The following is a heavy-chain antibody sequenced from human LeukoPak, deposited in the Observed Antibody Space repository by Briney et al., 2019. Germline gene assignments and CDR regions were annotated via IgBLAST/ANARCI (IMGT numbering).Heavy chain of an antibody. J-gene: IGHJ4*02. Sequence: SETLSLTCTVSGGSISPYFWSWIRQSPGKGLEWIGWIHYSGGTSYNPSLKSRVIISVDTSKNQFSLKVTSVTAADTAVYYCANPARDFADSGAITWWGQGTLVTVSS. D-gene: IGHD4-17*01. CDR1: GGSISPYF. CDR2: IHYSGGT. V-gene: IGHV4-59*12. CDR3: ANPARDFADSGAITW.